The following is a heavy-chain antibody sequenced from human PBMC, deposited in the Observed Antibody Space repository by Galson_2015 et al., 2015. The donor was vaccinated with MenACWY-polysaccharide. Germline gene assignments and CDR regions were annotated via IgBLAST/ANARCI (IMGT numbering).Heavy chain of an antibody. D-gene: IGHD2-15*01. J-gene: IGHJ4*01. V-gene: IGHV3-23*01. CDR3: AKFGWYSSSGSRNQPFEH. Sequence: SLRLSCAASGFTFYICSMSWVRQAPGRGLEWVAGISGNGDNTYYADSVRGRFTISRDNSKNTLYLEMNSLRAEDTAVYFCAKFGWYSSSGSRNQPFEHWGQGTPV. CDR2: ISGNGDNT. CDR1: GFTFYICS.